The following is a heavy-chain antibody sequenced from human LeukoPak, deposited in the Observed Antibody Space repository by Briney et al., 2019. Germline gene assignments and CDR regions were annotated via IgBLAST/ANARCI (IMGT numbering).Heavy chain of an antibody. CDR1: GFTFSSYA. D-gene: IGHD1-1*01. CDR3: ARIPQTGTLLDAFDI. CDR2: ISSSSSYI. V-gene: IGHV3-21*01. J-gene: IGHJ3*02. Sequence: GGSLRLSCAASGFTFSSYAMHWVRQAPGKGLEWVSSISSSSSYIYYADSVKGRFTISRDDAKNSLYLQMNSLRAEDTAVYYCARIPQTGTLLDAFDIWGQGTMVTVSS.